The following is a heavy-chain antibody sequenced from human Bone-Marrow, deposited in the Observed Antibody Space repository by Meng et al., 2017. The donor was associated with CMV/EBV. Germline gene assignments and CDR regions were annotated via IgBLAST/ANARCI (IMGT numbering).Heavy chain of an antibody. Sequence: SETLSLTCSVAGGSVSFGDYYWNWIREPPGKGLEWIGSIYHSGSTYYNPSLKSRVTISVDTSKNQFSLKLSSVTAADTAVYYCAHIAAAGAGYFAYWGQGKLVNVYS. V-gene: IGHV4-38-2*02. CDR1: GGSVSFGDYY. CDR3: AHIAAAGAGYFAY. J-gene: IGHJ4*02. D-gene: IGHD6-13*01. CDR2: IYHSGST.